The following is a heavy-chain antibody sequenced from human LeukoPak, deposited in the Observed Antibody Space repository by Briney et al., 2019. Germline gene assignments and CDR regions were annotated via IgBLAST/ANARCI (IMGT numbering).Heavy chain of an antibody. V-gene: IGHV3-33*01. D-gene: IGHD3-10*01. CDR2: IWYDGSNK. J-gene: IGHJ4*02. CDR3: ARARVRDLYYFDY. CDR1: GFTFSSYG. Sequence: GGSLRLSCAASGFTFSSYGMHWVRQAPGKGLEWVAVIWYDGSNKYYADPVKGRFTISRDNSKNTLYLQMNSLRAEDTAVYYCARARVRDLYYFDYWGQGTLVTVSS.